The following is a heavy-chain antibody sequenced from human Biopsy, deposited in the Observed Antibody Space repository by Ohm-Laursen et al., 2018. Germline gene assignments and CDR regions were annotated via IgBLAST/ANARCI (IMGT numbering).Heavy chain of an antibody. Sequence: ASVKVSCNVSGYTLTELSMHWVRQAPGKGLEWMGGFAPENGKTVYAQSFQARVSMTEDTSTDTAYMELRSLRSEDTAVYYCAADINVWNVNYWGQGTQVTVSS. CDR3: AADINVWNVNY. V-gene: IGHV1-24*01. J-gene: IGHJ4*02. CDR1: GYTLTELS. D-gene: IGHD1-1*01. CDR2: FAPENGKT.